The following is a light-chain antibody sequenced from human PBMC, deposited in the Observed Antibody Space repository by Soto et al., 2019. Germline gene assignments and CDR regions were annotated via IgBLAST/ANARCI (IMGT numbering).Light chain of an antibody. CDR2: DAS. Sequence: DLQMTQSPSSLYASVGDRVTITCQASQGINFYLYWYQHKPGKAPKVLIYDASNLETGVPSRFSGSGSGTDFTFTISSLQPEDTATYYCQQYEDLPRTFGQGTKVEIK. CDR1: QGINFY. J-gene: IGKJ1*01. V-gene: IGKV1-33*01. CDR3: QQYEDLPRT.